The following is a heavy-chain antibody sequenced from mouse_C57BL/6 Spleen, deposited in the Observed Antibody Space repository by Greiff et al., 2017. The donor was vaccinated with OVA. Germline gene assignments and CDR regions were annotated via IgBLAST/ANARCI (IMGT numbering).Heavy chain of an antibody. V-gene: IGHV1-18*01. D-gene: IGHD2-2*01. CDR3: ARRGYYRYFDV. CDR1: GYTFTDYN. J-gene: IGHJ1*03. Sequence: VQLKESGPELVKPGASVKIPCKASGYTFTDYNMDWVKQSHGKSLEWIGDINPNNGGTIYNQKFKGKATLTVDKSSSTAYMELRSLTSEDTAVYYCARRGYYRYFDVWGTGTTVTVSS. CDR2: INPNNGGT.